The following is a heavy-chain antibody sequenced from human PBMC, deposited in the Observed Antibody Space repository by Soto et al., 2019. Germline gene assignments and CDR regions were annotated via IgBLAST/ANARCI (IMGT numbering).Heavy chain of an antibody. Sequence: QVQLVQSGAEVKKPGASVKVSCKASGYTFTSYGISWVRQAPGQGLEWMGWISAYNGNTKYAQQLQGRVTMTTDISTSTAYTELRSLRSAATAVYYCAREPNYFGYGGQATLVNVSS. V-gene: IGHV1-18*01. CDR3: AREPNYFGY. CDR2: ISAYNGNT. CDR1: GYTFTSYG. J-gene: IGHJ4*02.